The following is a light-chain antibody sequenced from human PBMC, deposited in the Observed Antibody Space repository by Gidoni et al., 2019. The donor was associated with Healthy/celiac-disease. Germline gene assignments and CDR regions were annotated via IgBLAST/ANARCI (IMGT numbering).Light chain of an antibody. CDR2: DAS. J-gene: IGKJ4*01. Sequence: DIQMTQSPSSLSASVGDRVTITCQASQDISNYLNWYQQKPGKAPKLLIYDASNLETGVPSRFSGSGSGTDFTFTISSLQPEDIATYYCQLLPPLTFXGXTKVEIK. V-gene: IGKV1-33*01. CDR1: QDISNY. CDR3: QLLPPLT.